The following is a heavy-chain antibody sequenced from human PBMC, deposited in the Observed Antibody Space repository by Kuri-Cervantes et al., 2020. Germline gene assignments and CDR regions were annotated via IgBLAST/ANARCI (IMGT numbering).Heavy chain of an antibody. V-gene: IGHV3-30*03. CDR1: GFTFSSYG. CDR3: ARDQTGYQSD. J-gene: IGHJ4*02. Sequence: GGSLRLSCAASGFTFSSYGMHWVRQAPGKGLEWVAVISHDGNDKYYVDSVKGRFTISRDNAKNSLYLQMNSLRAEDTAVYYCARDQTGYQSDWGQGTLVTVSS. D-gene: IGHD1-1*01. CDR2: ISHDGNDK.